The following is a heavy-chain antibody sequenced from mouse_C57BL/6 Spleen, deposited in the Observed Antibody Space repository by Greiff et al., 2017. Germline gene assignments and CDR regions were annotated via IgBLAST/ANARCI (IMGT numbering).Heavy chain of an antibody. CDR1: GYTFASCW. CDR3: ARFRDGYPFAY. J-gene: IGHJ3*01. Sequence: VQLQESGAELVKPGASVKMSCKASGYTFASCWITWVKQRPGQGLEWIGDMYPGTGSTNYNEKFKSKATLTVDTSSSTAYMQLSSLTSEDSAVYYCARFRDGYPFAYWGQGTLVTVSA. CDR2: MYPGTGST. V-gene: IGHV1-55*01. D-gene: IGHD2-3*01.